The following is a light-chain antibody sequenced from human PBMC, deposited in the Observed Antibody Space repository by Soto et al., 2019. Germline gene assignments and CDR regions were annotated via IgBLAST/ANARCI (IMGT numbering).Light chain of an antibody. Sequence: DIQMTQSPSSLYASVGDRVTITCRASQSINNNLNWYQQKPGKAPKLLMYDASTLQSGVPSRFTGSGSGTDFTLTVSSLQPEDFATYHCQHRWYPPITFGGGTKVEIK. J-gene: IGKJ4*01. CDR2: DAS. CDR1: QSINNN. CDR3: QHRWYPPIT. V-gene: IGKV1-39*01.